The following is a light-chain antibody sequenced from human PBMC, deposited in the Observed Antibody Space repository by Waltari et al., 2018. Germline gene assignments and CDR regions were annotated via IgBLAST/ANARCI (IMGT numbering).Light chain of an antibody. Sequence: TITCRASQSVKSYLNWYQQKPGKAPQLLVYGASTVQSGAPSKISASGSGTNFTLTVSRLQPEDSATFYCQQSYITPYTFGQGTKLEIK. CDR2: GAS. V-gene: IGKV1-39*01. CDR1: QSVKSY. J-gene: IGKJ2*01. CDR3: QQSYITPYT.